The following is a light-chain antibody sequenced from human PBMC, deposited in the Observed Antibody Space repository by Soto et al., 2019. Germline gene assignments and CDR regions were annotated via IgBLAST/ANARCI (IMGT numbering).Light chain of an antibody. CDR2: KVS. V-gene: IGLV2-14*01. CDR3: CSYTRSYTWV. CDR1: RSDVGDGDF. Sequence: QSVLTQPASVSGSPGQSITISCTGTRSDVGDGDFVSWYQQRPGKAPKLMIYKVSNRPSGVSNRFSGSKSGNTASLTISGLQAEYEADYYCCSYTRSYTWVFGGGTKLTVL. J-gene: IGLJ3*02.